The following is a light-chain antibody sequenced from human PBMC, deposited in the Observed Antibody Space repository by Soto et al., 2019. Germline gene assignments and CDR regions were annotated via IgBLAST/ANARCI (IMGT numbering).Light chain of an antibody. CDR2: SDN. Sequence: QSVLTQPPSASGTPGRRVTISCSGSSSNIGTYSVSWYQQFPGTAPRLLIYSDNQRPSGVPDRFSASKSGASASLAISGLQSEDEADFYSAAWDDSLNGCVFGTGTKVTVL. CDR3: AAWDDSLNGCV. V-gene: IGLV1-44*01. CDR1: SSNIGTYS. J-gene: IGLJ1*01.